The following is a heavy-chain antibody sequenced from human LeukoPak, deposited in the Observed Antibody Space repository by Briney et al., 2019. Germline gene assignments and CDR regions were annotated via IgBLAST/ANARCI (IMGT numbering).Heavy chain of an antibody. CDR2: IDYSGST. D-gene: IGHD3-22*01. Sequence: PSETLSLTCTVSGHSLRSSAFYWGWIRQPPGKGLEWIGNIDYSGSTFYNPSLKSPVTILLDTSNNQFSLKLTSVTAADTAVYYCARINTNYYDSSKSFDNWGQGTLVIVSS. CDR1: GHSLRSSAFY. J-gene: IGHJ4*02. CDR3: ARINTNYYDSSKSFDN. V-gene: IGHV4-39*07.